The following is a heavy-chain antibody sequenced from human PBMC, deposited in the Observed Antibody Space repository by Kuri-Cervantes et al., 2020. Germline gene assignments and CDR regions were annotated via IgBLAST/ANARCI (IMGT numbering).Heavy chain of an antibody. CDR2: IYSGGST. CDR1: GFTVSSNY. Sequence: GESLKISCAASGFTVSSNYMSWVRQAPGKGLEWVSVIYSGGSTYYADSVKGRFTISRDSSKNSLYLQMNSLRAEDTAVYYCAREPNSSGWSVRAFDIWGQGTMVT. V-gene: IGHV3-53*01. J-gene: IGHJ3*02. CDR3: AREPNSSGWSVRAFDI. D-gene: IGHD6-19*01.